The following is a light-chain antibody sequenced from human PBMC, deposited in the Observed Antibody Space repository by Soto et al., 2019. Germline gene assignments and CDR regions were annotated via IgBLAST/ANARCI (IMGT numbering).Light chain of an antibody. V-gene: IGLV1-47*02. CDR1: SSNIGSNY. CDR2: SNN. CDR3: AAWDDSLSGSWV. J-gene: IGLJ3*02. Sequence: QSVLTQPPSASGTPGQRVTISCSGSSSNIGSNYVYWYQQLPGTAPKLLIYSNNQRPSGVPDRFSGSKSGTSASLAISGLRSEYEADYYCAAWDDSLSGSWVFGGGTKLTVL.